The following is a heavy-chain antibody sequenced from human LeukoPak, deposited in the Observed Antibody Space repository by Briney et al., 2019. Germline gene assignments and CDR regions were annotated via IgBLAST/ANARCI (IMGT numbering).Heavy chain of an antibody. Sequence: GASVKVSCKASGYTFTSYDINWVRQATGQGLEWMGWMSPDSGYTGYAQTFQGRVTLTRNTSVSTAFMELSSLRSEDTAVYYCARRLYYYDSSGLPLLGYWGQGTLVTVSS. CDR3: ARRLYYYDSSGLPLLGY. D-gene: IGHD3-22*01. CDR1: GYTFTSYD. V-gene: IGHV1-8*01. J-gene: IGHJ4*02. CDR2: MSPDSGYT.